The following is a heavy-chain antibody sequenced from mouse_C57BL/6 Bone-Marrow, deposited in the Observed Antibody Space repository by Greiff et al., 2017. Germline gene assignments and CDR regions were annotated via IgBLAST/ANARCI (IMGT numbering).Heavy chain of an antibody. Sequence: QVQLQQPGAELVKPGASVKLSCKASGYTFTSYWMQWVKQRPGQGLEWIGEIDPSDSYTNYNQKFKGKATLTVDTSSRTAYMQLSSLTSEDSAVYDCARFLYWGQGTLVTVSA. V-gene: IGHV1-50*01. CDR1: GYTFTSYW. CDR2: IDPSDSYT. J-gene: IGHJ3*01. CDR3: ARFLY.